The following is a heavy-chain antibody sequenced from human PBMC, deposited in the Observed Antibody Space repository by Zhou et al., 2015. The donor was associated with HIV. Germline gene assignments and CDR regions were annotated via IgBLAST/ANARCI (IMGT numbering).Heavy chain of an antibody. CDR1: GGTLGNYG. J-gene: IGHJ6*01. D-gene: IGHD3-10*01. Sequence: QVQLVQSGAEVKKPGSSVKVSCRASGGTLGNYGISWVRQAPGQGLEWMGGIIPIFGTASYAQRFQGRVTITADKSTSTAYMDLSSLRSEDTAVYYCARGKLLWFGGSGHYVMDVWGQGTTVTVSS. V-gene: IGHV1-69*06. CDR2: IIPIFGTA. CDR3: ARGKLLWFGGSGHYVMDV.